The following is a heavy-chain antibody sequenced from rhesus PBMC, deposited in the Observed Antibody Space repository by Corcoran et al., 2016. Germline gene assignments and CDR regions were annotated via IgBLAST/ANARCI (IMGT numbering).Heavy chain of an antibody. CDR2: IISASSSI. J-gene: IGHJ4*01. V-gene: IGHV3S16*01. CDR3: VRRIAATPGSFDY. Sequence: EVQLVESGGGLVQPGGSLRVSCAASGFTFRSYGMSWVRPAPGKGLDCVSSIISASSSIYYADSVKGRFTISRDNAKNSLSLQMNSLRAEDTAVYYCVRRIAATPGSFDYWGQGVLVTVSS. CDR1: GFTFRSYG. D-gene: IGHD4-29*01.